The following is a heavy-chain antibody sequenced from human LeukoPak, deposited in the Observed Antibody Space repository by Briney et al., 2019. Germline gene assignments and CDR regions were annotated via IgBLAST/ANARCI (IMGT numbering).Heavy chain of an antibody. V-gene: IGHV3-74*01. D-gene: IGHD2/OR15-2a*01. CDR1: GNYW. Sequence: GGSLRLSCASSGNYWMHWVRQAPGKGLVWVSHINSDGSWTSYADSVKGRFTISKDNAKNTVYLQMNSLRAEDTAVYYCVSFYETYWGRGTLVTVSS. CDR3: VSFYETY. J-gene: IGHJ4*02. CDR2: INSDGSWT.